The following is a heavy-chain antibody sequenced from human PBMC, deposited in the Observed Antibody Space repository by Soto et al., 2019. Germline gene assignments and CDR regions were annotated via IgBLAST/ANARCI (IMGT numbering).Heavy chain of an antibody. CDR1: GFTFSSYG. Sequence: GGSLRLSCAASGFTFSSYGTHWVRQAPGKGLEWVAVISYDGSNKYYADSVKGRFTISRDNSKNTLYLQMNSLRAEDTAVYYYAKGSRRTYYDFWSGYNHYYMDVWGKGTTVTVSS. J-gene: IGHJ6*03. D-gene: IGHD3-3*01. CDR2: ISYDGSNK. CDR3: AKGSRRTYYDFWSGYNHYYMDV. V-gene: IGHV3-30*18.